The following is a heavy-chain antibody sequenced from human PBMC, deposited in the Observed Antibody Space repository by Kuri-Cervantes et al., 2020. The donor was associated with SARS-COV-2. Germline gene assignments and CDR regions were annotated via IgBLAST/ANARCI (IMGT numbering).Heavy chain of an antibody. CDR2: INPSGGST. CDR1: GYTFTSYY. D-gene: IGHD3-10*02. Sequence: ASVKVSCKASGYTFTSYYMHWVRQAPGQGLEWMGIINPSGGSTSYAQKFQGRVTMTRDTPTSTVYMELSSLRSEDTAVYYCASHVGERRGGFSAFDIWGQGTMVTVSS. CDR3: ASHVGERRGGFSAFDI. V-gene: IGHV1-46*01. J-gene: IGHJ3*02.